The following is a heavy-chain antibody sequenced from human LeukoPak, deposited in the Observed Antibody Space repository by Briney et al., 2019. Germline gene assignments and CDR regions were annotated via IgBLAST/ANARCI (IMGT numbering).Heavy chain of an antibody. CDR2: IRYDGSNK. J-gene: IGHJ2*01. V-gene: IGHV3-30*02. CDR3: AKPSLYYYDTSGYYRYWYFDL. Sequence: PGGSLRLSCAASGFTFSNNAIHWVRQAPGKGLEWVAFIRYDGSNKYYVDSVKGRFTISRDNSKNTLYLQMNSLRAEDTAVYYCAKPSLYYYDTSGYYRYWYFDLWGRGTLVTVSS. CDR1: GFTFSNNA. D-gene: IGHD3-22*01.